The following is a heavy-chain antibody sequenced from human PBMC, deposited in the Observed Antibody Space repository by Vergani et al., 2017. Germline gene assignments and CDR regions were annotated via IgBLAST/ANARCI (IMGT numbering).Heavy chain of an antibody. CDR1: GGTFSSYT. J-gene: IGHJ4*02. Sequence: QVQLVQSGAEVKKPGSSVKVSCKASGGTFSSYTISWVRQAPGQGLEWMGRSIPILGIANYAQKFQGRVTITADKSTRTAYMELSSLRSEDTAVYYCANVDTAMVTDYWGQGTLVTVSS. D-gene: IGHD5-18*01. CDR3: ANVDTAMVTDY. CDR2: SIPILGIA. V-gene: IGHV1-69*02.